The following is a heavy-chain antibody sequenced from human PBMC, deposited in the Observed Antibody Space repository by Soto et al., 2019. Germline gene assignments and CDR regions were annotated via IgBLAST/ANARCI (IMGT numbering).Heavy chain of an antibody. CDR3: TRMYYDFWSGTNWFDP. CDR2: IRSKANSYAT. V-gene: IGHV3-73*01. CDR1: GFTFSGSA. J-gene: IGHJ5*02. D-gene: IGHD3-3*01. Sequence: GGSLRLSCAASGFTFSGSAMHWVRQASGKGLEWVGRIRSKANSYATAYAASVKGRFTISRDDSKNTAYLQMNSLKTEDTAVYYCTRMYYDFWSGTNWFDPWGQGTLVTVSS.